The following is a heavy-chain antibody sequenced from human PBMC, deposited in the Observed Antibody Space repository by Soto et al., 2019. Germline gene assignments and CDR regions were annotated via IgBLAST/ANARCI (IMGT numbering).Heavy chain of an antibody. CDR1: GGSISRSNW. D-gene: IGHD4-17*01. CDR3: ARVQTTVTIFDY. CDR2: IYHSGST. V-gene: IGHV4-4*02. Sequence: SETLSLTCAVSGGSISRSNWWSWVRQPPGKGLEWIGEIYHSGSTNYNPSLKSRVTISVDKSKNQFSLKLSSVTAADTAVYYCARVQTTVTIFDYWGQGTLVTVSS. J-gene: IGHJ4*02.